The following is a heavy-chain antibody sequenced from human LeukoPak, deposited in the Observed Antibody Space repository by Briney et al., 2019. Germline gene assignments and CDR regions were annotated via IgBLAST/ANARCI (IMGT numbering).Heavy chain of an antibody. D-gene: IGHD2-8*01. J-gene: IGHJ4*02. V-gene: IGHV1-69*13. CDR2: IIPIFGTA. Sequence: GASVKVSCKASGGTFSSYAISWVRQAPGQGLEWMGGIIPIFGTANYAQKFQGRVTITADESTSTAYMELSSLRSEDTAVYYCARAHPQPVLKPGVYYFDYWGQGTLVTVSS. CDR3: ARAHPQPVLKPGVYYFDY. CDR1: GGTFSSYA.